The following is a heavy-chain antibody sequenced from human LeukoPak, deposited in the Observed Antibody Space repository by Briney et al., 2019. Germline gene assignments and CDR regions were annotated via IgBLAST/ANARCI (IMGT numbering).Heavy chain of an antibody. D-gene: IGHD6-6*01. V-gene: IGHV1-2*06. J-gene: IGHJ4*02. CDR1: GYTFTGYY. CDR2: INPNSGGT. CDR3: AREGEYSSSSGY. Sequence: ASVKVSRKASGYTFTGYYMHWVRQAPGQGLEWMGRINPNSGGTNYAQKFQGRVTMNRDTANSKDYMEMSRLRDGDTAVYYCAREGEYSSSSGYWGQGTLVTVSS.